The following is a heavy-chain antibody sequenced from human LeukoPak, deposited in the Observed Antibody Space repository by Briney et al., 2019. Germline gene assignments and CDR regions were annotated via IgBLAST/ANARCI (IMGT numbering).Heavy chain of an antibody. CDR3: ARGTGEAYYFDY. J-gene: IGHJ4*02. Sequence: ASVKVSCKASGGTFSSYAISWVRQAPGQGLEWMGRIIPIFGIANYAQKFQGRVTITADKSTSTAYMELSSLRSEDTAVYYCARGTGEAYYFDYWGQGTLVTVSS. V-gene: IGHV1-69*04. CDR2: IIPIFGIA. CDR1: GGTFSSYA. D-gene: IGHD7-27*01.